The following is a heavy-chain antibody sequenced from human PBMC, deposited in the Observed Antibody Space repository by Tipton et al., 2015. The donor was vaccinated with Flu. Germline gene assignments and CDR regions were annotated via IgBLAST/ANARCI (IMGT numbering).Heavy chain of an antibody. V-gene: IGHV3-7*01. Sequence: GSLRLSCAASRFTFSSYWMNWVRQAPGKGLEWVANIKPDGSEKYYVDSVKGRFTISRDNAKNSLYLQMNSLRAEDTAVYYCATGRGTEMGWGQGTLVIVSS. J-gene: IGHJ4*02. CDR1: RFTFSSYW. CDR3: ATGRGTEMG. D-gene: IGHD5-24*01. CDR2: IKPDGSEK.